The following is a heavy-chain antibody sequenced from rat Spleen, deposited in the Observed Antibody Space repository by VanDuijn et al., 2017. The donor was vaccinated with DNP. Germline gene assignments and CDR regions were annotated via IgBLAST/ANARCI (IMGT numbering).Heavy chain of an antibody. CDR3: ARSPTYYGYTYGFPN. CDR1: GFSLTSYN. J-gene: IGHJ3*01. V-gene: IGHV2-30*01. D-gene: IGHD1-9*01. CDR2: IWGDGST. Sequence: QVQLKESGPGLVQPSQTLSLTCTVSGFSLTSYNVHWVRQPTGKGLEWMGVIWGDGSTAYNSALKSRLSISRDTSKSQVFLKMSSRKTEDTATYYCARSPTYYGYTYGFPNWGQGTLVTVSS.